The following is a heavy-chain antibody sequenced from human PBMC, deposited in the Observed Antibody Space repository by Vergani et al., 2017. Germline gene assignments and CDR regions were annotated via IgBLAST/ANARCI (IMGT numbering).Heavy chain of an antibody. V-gene: IGHV4-61*10. D-gene: IGHD3-3*01. J-gene: IGHJ5*02. CDR3: ARGSLGVATRNWFDP. CDR1: GGSVSSGSYY. CDR2: IYYSGST. Sequence: QVQLQESGPGLVKPSETLSLTCTVSGGSVSSGSYYWSWIRQPAGKGLEWIVCIYYSGSTNYNPSLKSRVTISVDTSKNQFSLKLSSVTAADTAVYYCARGSLGVATRNWFDPWGQGTLVTVSS.